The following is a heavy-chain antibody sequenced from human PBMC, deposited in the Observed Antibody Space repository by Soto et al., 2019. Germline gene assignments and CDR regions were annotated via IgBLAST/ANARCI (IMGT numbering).Heavy chain of an antibody. V-gene: IGHV4-30-4*01. CDR3: ATWRITMVRGVIIVYGMDV. J-gene: IGHJ6*02. CDR2: IYYSGST. CDR1: GGSISSGDYY. Sequence: SETLSLTCTVSGGSISSGDYYWSWIRQPPGKGLEWIGYIYYSGSTYYNPSLKSRVTISVDTSKNQFSLKLSSVTAADTAVYYCATWRITMVRGVIIVYGMDVWGQGTTVTVSS. D-gene: IGHD3-10*01.